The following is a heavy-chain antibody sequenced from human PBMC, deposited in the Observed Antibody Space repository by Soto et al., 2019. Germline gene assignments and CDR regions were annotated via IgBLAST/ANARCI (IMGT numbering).Heavy chain of an antibody. CDR2: ISSGGGAI. CDR3: ARDLKVAATPDH. Sequence: PGGSLRLSCAASGFTFSEYEMDWVRQAPGKGLEWVSSISSGGGAIYFADSVKGRFTISRDNARNSLYLLMDSLRAEDTALYYCARDLKVAATPDHWGQGTLVTVSS. J-gene: IGHJ4*02. V-gene: IGHV3-48*03. CDR1: GFTFSEYE. D-gene: IGHD2-15*01.